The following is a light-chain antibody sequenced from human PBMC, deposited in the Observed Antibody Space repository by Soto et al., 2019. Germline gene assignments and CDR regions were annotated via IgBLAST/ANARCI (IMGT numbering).Light chain of an antibody. J-gene: IGKJ2*01. CDR2: GTS. CDR3: QQFGNSLHT. Sequence: EIVLTQSPGTLSLSPGERAALSCRASQSVSSAYLAWYQQKPGQAPRLLIYGTSTRAAGVPDKFSGSGSGTDFTLTISRLEPEDFAVYYSQQFGNSLHTFGQGTKLEIK. CDR1: QSVSSAY. V-gene: IGKV3-20*01.